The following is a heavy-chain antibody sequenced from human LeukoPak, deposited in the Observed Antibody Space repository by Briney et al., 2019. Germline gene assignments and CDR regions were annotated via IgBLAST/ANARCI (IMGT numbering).Heavy chain of an antibody. CDR3: AKAVLENYYDSSGYYYRGGVYFDY. D-gene: IGHD3-22*01. J-gene: IGHJ4*02. CDR2: ISGSGGST. Sequence: GGSLRLSCAASGFTFSSYAMSWVRQAPGKGLEWVSAISGSGGSTYYADSVKGRFTISRDNSKNTLYLQMNILRAEDTAVYYCAKAVLENYYDSSGYYYRGGVYFDYWGQGTLVTVSS. V-gene: IGHV3-23*01. CDR1: GFTFSSYA.